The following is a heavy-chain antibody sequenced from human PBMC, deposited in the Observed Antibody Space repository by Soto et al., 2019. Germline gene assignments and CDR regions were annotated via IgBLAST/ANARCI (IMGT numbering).Heavy chain of an antibody. D-gene: IGHD2-15*01. CDR2: MNPSSGST. V-gene: IGHV1-46*01. Sequence: ASVKVSCKASGYTFTSYYMHWVRQAPGQGLEWMGRMNPSSGSTSYAQKFQGRVTMTRNTSTSTAYMELSSLRSEDTAVYYCARGTSVVYYYYYMDVWGKGTTVTVSS. CDR3: ARGTSVVYYYYYMDV. CDR1: GYTFTSYY. J-gene: IGHJ6*03.